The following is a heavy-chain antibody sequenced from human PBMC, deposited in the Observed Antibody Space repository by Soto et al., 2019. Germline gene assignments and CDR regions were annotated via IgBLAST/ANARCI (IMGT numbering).Heavy chain of an antibody. V-gene: IGHV3-21*06. CDR1: GFTFTRYS. CDR3: ARESEDLTSSFDY. J-gene: IGHJ4*02. Sequence: GGSLRLSCAASGFTFTRYSMNWVRQAPGKGLEWVSSISSTTNYIYYGDSMKGRFTISRDNDKNSLYLEMNSLRADDTAVYYCARESEDLTSSFDYWGQGTLVTVSS. CDR2: ISSTTNYI.